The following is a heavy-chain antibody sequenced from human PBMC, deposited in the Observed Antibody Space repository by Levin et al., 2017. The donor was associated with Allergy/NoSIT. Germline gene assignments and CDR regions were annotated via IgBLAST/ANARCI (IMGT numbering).Heavy chain of an antibody. CDR3: AKDTEKHYYDSSGYFDY. D-gene: IGHD3-22*01. J-gene: IGHJ4*02. CDR2: ISYDGSNK. V-gene: IGHV3-30*18. Sequence: PGGSLRLSCAASGFTFSSYGMHWVRQAPGKGLEWVAVISYDGSNKYYADSVKGRFTISRDNSKNTLYLQMNSLRAEDTAVYYCAKDTEKHYYDSSGYFDYWGQGTLVTVSS. CDR1: GFTFSSYG.